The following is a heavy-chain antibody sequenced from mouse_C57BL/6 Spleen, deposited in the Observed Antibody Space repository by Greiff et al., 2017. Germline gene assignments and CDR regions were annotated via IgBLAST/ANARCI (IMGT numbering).Heavy chain of an antibody. CDR3: VTYSNYETWFAY. CDR1: GYAFSSYW. J-gene: IGHJ3*01. V-gene: IGHV1-80*01. D-gene: IGHD2-5*01. CDR2: IYPGDGDT. Sequence: VQLQQSGAELVKPGASVKISCKASGYAFSSYWMNWVKQRPGKGLEWIGQIYPGDGDTNYNGKFKGKATLTADKSSSTAYMQLSSLTSEDSAVYFCVTYSNYETWFAYWGQGTLVTVSA.